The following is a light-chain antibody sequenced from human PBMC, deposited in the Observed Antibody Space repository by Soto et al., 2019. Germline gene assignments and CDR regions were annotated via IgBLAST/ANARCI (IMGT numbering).Light chain of an antibody. V-gene: IGKV2-28*01. J-gene: IGKJ1*01. CDR3: VQARQTPWT. CDR1: QSLLHSDGYNY. CDR2: LGS. Sequence: DIVMTQSPLSLPVTPGEPASISCRSSQSLLHSDGYNYLDWYLQKPGQSPQLLIYLGSNRASGVPDWFSGSGSGTNFILISSRAETEDVGVYSCVQARQTPWTFGQGTKVEIE.